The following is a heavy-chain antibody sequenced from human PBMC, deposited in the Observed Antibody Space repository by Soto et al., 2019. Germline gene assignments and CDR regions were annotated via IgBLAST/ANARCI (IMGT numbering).Heavy chain of an antibody. V-gene: IGHV3-30-3*01. CDR3: ARGGSRYGFEAFDM. J-gene: IGHJ3*02. Sequence: HVQLVESGGGVVQPGRSLRLACVASGFTFSSYVIYWVRQAPGKGLEWVALISYDGTTQYNADSVKGRFTISRDNSKNTVFLQMNSLRPEDTAVFYCARGGSRYGFEAFDMWGQGTMVTVSS. CDR1: GFTFSSYV. D-gene: IGHD5-18*01. CDR2: ISYDGTTQ.